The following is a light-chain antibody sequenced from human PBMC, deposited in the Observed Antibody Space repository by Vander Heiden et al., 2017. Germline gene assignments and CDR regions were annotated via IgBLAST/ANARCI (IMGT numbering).Light chain of an antibody. CDR1: QRINTY. V-gene: IGKV1-39*01. Sequence: DIQMTQSPSSLSASVGDRVTITCRASQRINTYLNWYQQKPGRAPKLLIYAASTLQSGVPSRFSGSGSGTDFSLTISRLQPEDFATYYCQQADNMPRTFGQGTKVEIK. J-gene: IGKJ1*01. CDR3: QQADNMPRT. CDR2: AAS.